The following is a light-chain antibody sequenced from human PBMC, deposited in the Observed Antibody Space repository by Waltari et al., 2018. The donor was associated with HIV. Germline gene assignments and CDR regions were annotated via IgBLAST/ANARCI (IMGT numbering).Light chain of an antibody. CDR2: DNH. J-gene: IGLJ2*01. CDR3: GTWDSSLSAGV. CDR1: SSNIGNNY. Sequence: QSVLTQPPSVSAAPGQKITISCSGSSSNIGNNYVSWYQQLPGTAPKLLIYDNHKRPSGIPDRFSGSKSGTSATLGITGLQTGDEADYYCGTWDSSLSAGVFGGGTKATVL. V-gene: IGLV1-51*01.